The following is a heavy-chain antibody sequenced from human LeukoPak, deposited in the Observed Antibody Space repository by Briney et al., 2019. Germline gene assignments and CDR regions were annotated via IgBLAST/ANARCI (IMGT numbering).Heavy chain of an antibody. CDR2: INPNSGGT. Sequence: ASVKVSCKASGYTFTGYYMHWVRQAPGQGLEWMGWINPNSGGTNYAQKFQGRVTMTRDTSISTAYMELGRLRSDDTAVYYCARVVYSSGPFDYWGQGTLVTVSS. CDR3: ARVVYSSGPFDY. D-gene: IGHD6-19*01. V-gene: IGHV1-2*02. J-gene: IGHJ4*02. CDR1: GYTFTGYY.